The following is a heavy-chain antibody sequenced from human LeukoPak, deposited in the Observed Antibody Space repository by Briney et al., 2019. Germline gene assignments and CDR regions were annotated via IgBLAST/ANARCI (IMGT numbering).Heavy chain of an antibody. Sequence: SETLSLTCTVSGGSISSYYWSWIRQPPGKGLEWIGYIYYSGSTNYSPSLKSRVTISVDTSKNQFSLKLSSVTAADTAVYYCARVVTMVRGTSSLFDYWGQGTLVTVSS. J-gene: IGHJ4*02. CDR3: ARVVTMVRGTSSLFDY. CDR2: IYYSGST. CDR1: GGSISSYY. V-gene: IGHV4-59*01. D-gene: IGHD3-10*01.